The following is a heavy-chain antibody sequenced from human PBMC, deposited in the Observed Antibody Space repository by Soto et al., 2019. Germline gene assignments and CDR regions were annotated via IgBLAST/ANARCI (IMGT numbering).Heavy chain of an antibody. J-gene: IGHJ4*02. V-gene: IGHV4-4*07. D-gene: IGHD3-3*01. CDR1: DGSISTYY. CDR3: ARGGHDFWSGPFDY. CDR2: IDASGST. Sequence: SETLSLTCTVSDGSISTYYCNWIRQPAGKGLEWIGRIDASGSTDYDPSLKSRVTMSVDTSKNQFSLRLSSVTAADTAVYYCARGGHDFWSGPFDYWGQGAQVTVYS.